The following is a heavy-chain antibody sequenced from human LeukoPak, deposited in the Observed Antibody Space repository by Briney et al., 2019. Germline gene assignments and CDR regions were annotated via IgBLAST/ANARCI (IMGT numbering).Heavy chain of an antibody. CDR3: AKTRGAMYVYFGY. V-gene: IGHV3-33*06. D-gene: IGHD2-2*01. CDR1: GFTFSSYG. J-gene: IGHJ4*02. CDR2: IWYDGSNK. Sequence: GGSLRLSCAASGFTFSSYGMHWVRQAPGEGLEWVAVIWYDGSNKYYADSVKGRFTISRDDSKNTLYLQMNSLRAEDTAVYCCAKTRGAMYVYFGYWGQGALVTVSS.